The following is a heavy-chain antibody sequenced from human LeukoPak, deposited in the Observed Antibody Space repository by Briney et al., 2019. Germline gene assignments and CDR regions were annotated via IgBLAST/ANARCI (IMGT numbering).Heavy chain of an antibody. CDR3: ATYSSLNRREFQY. J-gene: IGHJ1*01. V-gene: IGHV3-7*01. Sequence: PGGSLRLSCEGSGFTFSNYWMGWGRQAPGKGLQWVANIKTDGSEKYYVDSVKGRFTISRDNAKNSLYLQMNSLRAEDTAVYYCATYSSLNRREFQYWGQGTLLPVSS. CDR2: IKTDGSEK. D-gene: IGHD3-22*01. CDR1: GFTFSNYW.